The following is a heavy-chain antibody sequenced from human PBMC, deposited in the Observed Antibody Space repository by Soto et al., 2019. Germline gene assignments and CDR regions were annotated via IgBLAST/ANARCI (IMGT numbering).Heavy chain of an antibody. D-gene: IGHD3-16*01. J-gene: IGHJ6*02. V-gene: IGHV1-69*08. CDR2: IIPILGET. Sequence: QVQLVQSGAEVKKPGSSVRVSCKASGTIFSSYTISWVRQAPGQGLEWMGQIIPILGETNSAQKFQDRVTLTADKATNSPYMELNSLRLEDTAVYYCARGLGGRMYDWGRGTTVTVSS. CDR3: ARGLGGRMYD. CDR1: GTIFSSYT.